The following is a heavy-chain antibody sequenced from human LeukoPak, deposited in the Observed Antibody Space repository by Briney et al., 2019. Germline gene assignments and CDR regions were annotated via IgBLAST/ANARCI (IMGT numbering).Heavy chain of an antibody. CDR1: GFTFSSYG. D-gene: IGHD3-16*02. V-gene: IGHV3-30*18. CDR3: AKDSSDYVWGSYRQYYYYYYGMDV. J-gene: IGHJ6*02. CDR2: ISYDGSNK. Sequence: GGSLRLSCAASGFTFSSYGMHWVRQAPGKGLEWVAVISYDGSNKYYADSVKGRFTISRDNSKNTLYLQMNSLRAEDTAVYYCAKDSSDYVWGSYRQYYYYYYGMDVWGQGTTVTVPS.